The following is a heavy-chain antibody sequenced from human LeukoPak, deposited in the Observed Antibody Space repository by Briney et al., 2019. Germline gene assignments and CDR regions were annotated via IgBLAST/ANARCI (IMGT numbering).Heavy chain of an antibody. J-gene: IGHJ4*02. D-gene: IGHD3-10*01. CDR1: GFTFDDYA. Sequence: GGSLRLSCAASGFTFDDYAVHWVRQAPGKGLEWVSLISWDGGSTYYADSVKGRFTISRDNSKNSLYLQMNGLRAEDTAVYYCASTMVRGVNYWGQGTLVTVSS. CDR2: ISWDGGST. CDR3: ASTMVRGVNY. V-gene: IGHV3-43D*03.